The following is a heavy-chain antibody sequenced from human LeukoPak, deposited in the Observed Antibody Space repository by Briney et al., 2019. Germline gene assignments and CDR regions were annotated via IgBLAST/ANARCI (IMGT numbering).Heavy chain of an antibody. CDR1: GGSISSYY. J-gene: IGHJ4*02. CDR3: ARHRVPRSGWYGDFDY. V-gene: IGHV4-59*08. CDR2: IYYSGST. D-gene: IGHD6-19*01. Sequence: KTSETLSLTCTVSGGSISSYYWSWIRQPPGKGLEWIGYIYYSGSTNYNPSIKSRVTISVDTSKNQFSLKLSSVTAADTAVYYCARHRVPRSGWYGDFDYWGQGTLVTVSS.